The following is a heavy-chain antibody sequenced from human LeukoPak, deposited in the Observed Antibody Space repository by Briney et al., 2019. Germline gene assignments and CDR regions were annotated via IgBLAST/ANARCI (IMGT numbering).Heavy chain of an antibody. CDR3: ARDRRVPADPLANDY. Sequence: GGSLRLSCAASGFTFSSYWMSWVRQAPGKGLEWVANIKQDGSEKYYVDSVKGRFTISRDNAKNSLYLQMNSLRAEDTAVYYCARDRRVPADPLANDYWGQGTLVTVSS. J-gene: IGHJ4*02. V-gene: IGHV3-7*01. CDR1: GFTFSSYW. D-gene: IGHD2-2*01. CDR2: IKQDGSEK.